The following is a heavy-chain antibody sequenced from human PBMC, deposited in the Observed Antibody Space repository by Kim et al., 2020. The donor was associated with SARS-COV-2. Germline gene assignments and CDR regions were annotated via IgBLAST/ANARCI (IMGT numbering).Heavy chain of an antibody. J-gene: IGHJ2*01. Sequence: SVKVSCKASGGTFSSYAISWVRQAPGQGLEWMGGIIPIFGTANYAQKFQGRVTITADESTSTAYMELSSLRSEDTAVYYCARDSRYSSSRWYFDLWGRGTLVTVSS. CDR1: GGTFSSYA. D-gene: IGHD6-6*01. CDR3: ARDSRYSSSRWYFDL. CDR2: IIPIFGTA. V-gene: IGHV1-69*13.